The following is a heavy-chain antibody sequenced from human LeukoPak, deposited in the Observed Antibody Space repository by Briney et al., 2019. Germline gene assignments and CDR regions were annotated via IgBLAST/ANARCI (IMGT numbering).Heavy chain of an antibody. CDR3: ARGRSSWWLVRLWFDP. J-gene: IGHJ5*02. Sequence: GGSLRLSCAASGFTFRSYDMHWVRQATGKGLEWVSGIGTAGEIYYPGSVKGRFTISRENAKNSLYLQMNSLRAGDTAVYYCARGRSSWWLVRLWFDPWGQGTLVTVSS. D-gene: IGHD6-19*01. V-gene: IGHV3-13*01. CDR2: IGTAGEI. CDR1: GFTFRSYD.